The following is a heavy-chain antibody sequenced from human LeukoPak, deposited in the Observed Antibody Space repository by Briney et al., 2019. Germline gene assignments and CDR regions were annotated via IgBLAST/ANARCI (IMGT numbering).Heavy chain of an antibody. J-gene: IGHJ4*02. V-gene: IGHV3-30*18. Sequence: GGSLRLSCAASGFTFSSYGMHWVRQAPGKGLEWVAVISYDGSNKYYADSVKGRFTISRDNSKNTLYLQMNSQRAEDTAVYYCAKEPLTYYDILTGYPEYYFDYWGQGTLVTVSS. CDR3: AKEPLTYYDILTGYPEYYFDY. CDR2: ISYDGSNK. D-gene: IGHD3-9*01. CDR1: GFTFSSYG.